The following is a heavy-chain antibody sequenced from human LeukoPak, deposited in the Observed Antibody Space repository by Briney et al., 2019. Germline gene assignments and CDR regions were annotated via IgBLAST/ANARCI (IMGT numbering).Heavy chain of an antibody. D-gene: IGHD3-9*01. CDR1: GYTFTNYD. CDR3: ARTQRPYQILTGYAYYFDY. V-gene: IGHV1-8*01. CDR2: MNPNSGNT. Sequence: ASVKVSCKASGYTFTNYDINWVRQATGQGLEWMGWMNPNSGNTGYAQKFQGRVTMTRNTSISTAYMELSSLRSEDTAVYYCARTQRPYQILTGYAYYFDYWGQGTLVTVSS. J-gene: IGHJ4*02.